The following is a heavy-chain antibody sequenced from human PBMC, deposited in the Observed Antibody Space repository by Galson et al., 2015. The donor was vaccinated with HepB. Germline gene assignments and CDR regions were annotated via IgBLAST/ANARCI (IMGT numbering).Heavy chain of an antibody. CDR3: ARDSWGSGWPDYYYYGMDV. J-gene: IGHJ6*02. V-gene: IGHV1-18*01. CDR2: ISAYNGNT. Sequence: SVNVSCKASGGTFSSYGISWVRQAPGQGLEWMGWISAYNGNTNYAQKLQGRVTMTTDTSTSTAYMELRSLRSDDTAVYYCARDSWGSGWPDYYYYGMDVWGQGTTVTVSS. D-gene: IGHD6-19*01. CDR1: GGTFSSYG.